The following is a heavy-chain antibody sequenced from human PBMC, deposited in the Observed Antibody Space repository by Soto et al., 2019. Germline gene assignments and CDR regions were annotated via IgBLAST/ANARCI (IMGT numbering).Heavy chain of an antibody. J-gene: IGHJ6*03. CDR1: GFTFDDYG. Sequence: EVQLVESGGGVLRPGGSLRLSCAASGFTFDDYGMRWVRQAPGKGLEGLSGINWSGRSTGYADSVKGRFTISRDNAKNSLYLQMNSLRAEDTALYHCARAPSSSVDYYYMDVWGKGTTVTVSS. CDR2: INWSGRST. D-gene: IGHD6-6*01. CDR3: ARAPSSSVDYYYMDV. V-gene: IGHV3-20*01.